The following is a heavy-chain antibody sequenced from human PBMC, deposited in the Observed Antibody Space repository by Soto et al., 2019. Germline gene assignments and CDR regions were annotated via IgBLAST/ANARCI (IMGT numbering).Heavy chain of an antibody. Sequence: LKISCAASGFTFSSYEMNWVRQAPGKGLEWVSYISSSGSTIYYADSVEGRFTISRDNAKNSLYLQMNSLRAEDTAVYYCAKDLAAACPPEYFQHWGQGTLVTVSP. CDR3: AKDLAAACPPEYFQH. V-gene: IGHV3-48*03. CDR1: GFTFSSYE. CDR2: ISSSGSTI. D-gene: IGHD6-13*01. J-gene: IGHJ1*01.